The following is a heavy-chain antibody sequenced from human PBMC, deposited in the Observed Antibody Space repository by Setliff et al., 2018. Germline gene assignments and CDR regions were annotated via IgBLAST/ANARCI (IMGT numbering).Heavy chain of an antibody. D-gene: IGHD3-22*01. Sequence: SVKVSCKASGFTFTSSAMQWVRQARGQRLEWIGWIVVGSGNTNYAQKFQERVTITRDMSTSTAYMELSSLRSEDTAVYYCATGGSSGYYYNWFDPWGQGTLVTVSS. CDR2: IVVGSGNT. CDR3: ATGGSSGYYYNWFDP. V-gene: IGHV1-58*02. J-gene: IGHJ5*02. CDR1: GFTFTSSA.